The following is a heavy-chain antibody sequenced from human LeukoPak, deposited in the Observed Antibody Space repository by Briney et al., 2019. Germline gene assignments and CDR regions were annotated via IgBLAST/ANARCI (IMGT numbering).Heavy chain of an antibody. D-gene: IGHD4-23*01. CDR2: IIPIFGTA. Sequence: SVKVSCKASGGTFSSYAISWVRQAPGQGLEWMGGIIPIFGTANYAQKFQGRVTITADESTSTAYMELSSLRSEDTAVYYCARGATVVPYYYYYYYMDVWGKGTTVTVSS. CDR1: GGTFSSYA. V-gene: IGHV1-69*13. J-gene: IGHJ6*03. CDR3: ARGATVVPYYYYYYYMDV.